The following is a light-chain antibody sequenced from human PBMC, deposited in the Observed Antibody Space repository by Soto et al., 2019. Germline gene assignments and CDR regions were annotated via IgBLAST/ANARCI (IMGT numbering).Light chain of an antibody. J-gene: IGLJ2*01. V-gene: IGLV2-8*01. CDR1: SSGVGGYNY. CDR2: EVS. Sequence: QSALTQPXSASGSPGQSVTISCTGTSSGVGGYNYVSWYQQHPGKAPKLMISEVSKRPSGVPARFSGSRSGNXXXXTVAGLXAEDEADYXXSSYAGSNNVVFGGGTXXTVL. CDR3: SSYAGSNNVV.